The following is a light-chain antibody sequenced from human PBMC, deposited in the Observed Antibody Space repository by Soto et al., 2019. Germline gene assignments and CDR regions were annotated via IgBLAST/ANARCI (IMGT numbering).Light chain of an antibody. CDR1: QSISNW. CDR2: QAS. J-gene: IGKJ1*01. CDR3: QQYNSYSQT. Sequence: DIQLTQSPSTLSASVGDRVTITCRASQSISNWLAWYQQKPGKAPKLLIYQASSLQSGVPSRFSGSGSVKEFTLTISSLQPDDFATYYCQQYNSYSQTFGQGTKVDIK. V-gene: IGKV1-5*03.